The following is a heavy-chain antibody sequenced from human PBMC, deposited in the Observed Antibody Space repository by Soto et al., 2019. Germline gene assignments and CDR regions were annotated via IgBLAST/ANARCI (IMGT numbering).Heavy chain of an antibody. CDR3: ARDVLTGDPREAFDY. CDR2: IDPSSNDR. D-gene: IGHD3-9*01. J-gene: IGHJ4*02. V-gene: IGHV3-21*01. Sequence: EVQLVESGGRLVKPGESLLISCAASGFTFGGYSLSWFRRAPGKGLEWVSSIDPSSNDRHYADSVEGRFTISRDNARSSLYLQMISLTVEDTAVYYCARDVLTGDPREAFDYWGQGTTVTVSS. CDR1: GFTFGGYS.